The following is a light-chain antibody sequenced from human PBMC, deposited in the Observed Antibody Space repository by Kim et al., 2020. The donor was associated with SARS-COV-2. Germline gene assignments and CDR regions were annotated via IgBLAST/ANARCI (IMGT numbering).Light chain of an antibody. CDR3: QQSHGFPYS. CDR2: AVS. CDR1: QSVSTS. J-gene: IGKJ2*03. V-gene: IGKV1-39*01. Sequence: SASVGNRVTITCRTSQSVSTSLNWYQHQPGKAPKLLIYAVSSLQGEVPSRFSGSGSGTDFTLTITSLQPEDSGIYYCQQSHGFPYSFGQGTKLEF.